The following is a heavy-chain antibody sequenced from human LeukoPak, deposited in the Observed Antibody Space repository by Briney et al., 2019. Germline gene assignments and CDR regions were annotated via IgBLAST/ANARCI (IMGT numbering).Heavy chain of an antibody. CDR2: INRNGGSP. Sequence: PGGSLRLSCAASGFTFPDYGMSGVRQAPGEGLEWVSGINRNGGSPSSADSVKGRFTISRDNAKNTLYLQMNWLRVEDTALDYCARADSSGYYYYFDYWGQGTLVTVSS. J-gene: IGHJ4*02. D-gene: IGHD3-22*01. CDR3: ARADSSGYYYYFDY. V-gene: IGHV3-20*04. CDR1: GFTFPDYG.